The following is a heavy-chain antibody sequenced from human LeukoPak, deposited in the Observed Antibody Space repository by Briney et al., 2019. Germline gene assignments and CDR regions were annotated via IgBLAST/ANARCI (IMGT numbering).Heavy chain of an antibody. CDR3: ARAYYGSGSPDY. Sequence: GASVKVSCKASGYTFTSYGISWVRQAPGQGLEWMGWINPNSGGTNYAQKFQGRVTMTRDTSISTAYMELSRLRSDDTAVYYCARAYYGSGSPDYWGQGTLVTVSS. V-gene: IGHV1-2*02. CDR1: GYTFTSYG. D-gene: IGHD3-10*01. CDR2: INPNSGGT. J-gene: IGHJ4*02.